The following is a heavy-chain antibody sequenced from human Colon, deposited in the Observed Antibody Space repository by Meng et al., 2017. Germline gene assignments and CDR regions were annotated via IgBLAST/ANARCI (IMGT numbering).Heavy chain of an antibody. Sequence: QLQESGPGLVKPSQTLSLTCSVSGGSISTSGYYWGWIRQPPGKGLEWIGSIGHSGFTYYTPSLKSRVTVSIDTSKSQFSLKLTSVTAADTAVYYCVRSSGWVRTGFDPWGQGTLVTVSS. CDR2: IGHSGFT. V-gene: IGHV4-39*01. CDR3: VRSSGWVRTGFDP. J-gene: IGHJ5*02. D-gene: IGHD6-19*01. CDR1: GGSISTSGYY.